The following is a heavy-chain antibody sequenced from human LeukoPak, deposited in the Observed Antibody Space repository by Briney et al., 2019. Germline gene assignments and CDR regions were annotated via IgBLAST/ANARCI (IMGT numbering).Heavy chain of an antibody. V-gene: IGHV4-59*01. CDR2: IYYSGST. J-gene: IGHJ6*03. CDR3: ARRGRTRIAAAGTYYYYYYMDV. CDR1: GGSISSYY. Sequence: PSETLSLTCTVSGGSISSYYWSWIRQPPGKGLEWIGYIYYSGSTNYNPSRKSRVTISVATSKKQFSLKLSSVTAADTAVYYCARRGRTRIAAAGTYYYYYYMDVWGKGTTVTVSS. D-gene: IGHD6-13*01.